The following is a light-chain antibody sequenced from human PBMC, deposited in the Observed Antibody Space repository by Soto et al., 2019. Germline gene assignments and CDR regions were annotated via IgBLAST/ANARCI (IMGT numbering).Light chain of an antibody. V-gene: IGKV1-5*01. J-gene: IGKJ5*01. Sequence: DIQMTQSPSTLSASVGDRVTITCRASQSISSWLAWYQQKPGKAPKLLIYDASSLQSGVPSRFSGSGSETDFTLTISSLQPEDFATYFCQQGYSSPTFGQGTRLEIK. CDR3: QQGYSSPT. CDR2: DAS. CDR1: QSISSW.